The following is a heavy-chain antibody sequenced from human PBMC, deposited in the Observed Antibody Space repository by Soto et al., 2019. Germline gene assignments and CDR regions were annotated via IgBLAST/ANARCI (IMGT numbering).Heavy chain of an antibody. V-gene: IGHV1-8*01. CDR2: MSPNRGNT. CDR1: GYTFTSYD. J-gene: IGHJ4*02. Sequence: ASVKVSCKASGYTFTSYDINWVRQATGQGLEWMGWMSPNRGNTGYAQKFQGRFTISRDDSKSIAYLQMNSLKTEDTAVYYCTRDPQSGYDYDAPFDYWGQGTLVTVSS. CDR3: TRDPQSGYDYDAPFDY. D-gene: IGHD5-12*01.